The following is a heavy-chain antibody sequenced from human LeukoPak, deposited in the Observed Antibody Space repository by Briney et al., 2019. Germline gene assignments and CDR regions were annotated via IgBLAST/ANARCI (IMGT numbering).Heavy chain of an antibody. CDR1: ACTVTSNY. V-gene: IGHV3-53*04. Sequence: GRSLRLSCAAPACTVTSNYRSWVRQHPGKGLQWVSVIDGGGSTYYAASVKGRFTISRHNSKNTLYLQMNSLRAEDTAVYYCARGYGDYDYYYGMDVRGQGTTVTVSS. D-gene: IGHD4-17*01. J-gene: IGHJ6*02. CDR2: IDGGGST. CDR3: ARGYGDYDYYYGMDV.